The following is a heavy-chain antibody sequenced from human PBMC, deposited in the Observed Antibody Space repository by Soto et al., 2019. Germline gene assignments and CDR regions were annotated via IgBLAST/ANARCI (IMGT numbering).Heavy chain of an antibody. CDR2: ISPSGSTI. J-gene: IGHJ4*02. CDR3: ARGRHIVVVTAASPNDY. V-gene: IGHV3-11*01. D-gene: IGHD2-21*02. CDR1: GFTFSDFY. Sequence: ESGGGLVKPGGSLRLSCAASGFTFSDFYMSWLRQAPGRGLQWVSNISPSGSTIYYADSVKGRFTISRDNAKNSLYLQMDTLRVEDTAVYFCARGRHIVVVTAASPNDYWGQGTLVTVSS.